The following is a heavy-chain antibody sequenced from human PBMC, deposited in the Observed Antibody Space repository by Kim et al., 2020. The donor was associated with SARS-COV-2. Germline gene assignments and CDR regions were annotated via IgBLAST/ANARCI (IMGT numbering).Heavy chain of an antibody. CDR3: ARVLASSWYEFDY. D-gene: IGHD6-13*01. Sequence: STPSLNGRVTLSVDTSKNQFSLKLSSVTAADTAVYYCARVLASSWYEFDYWGQGTLVTVSS. V-gene: IGHV4-34*01. J-gene: IGHJ4*02.